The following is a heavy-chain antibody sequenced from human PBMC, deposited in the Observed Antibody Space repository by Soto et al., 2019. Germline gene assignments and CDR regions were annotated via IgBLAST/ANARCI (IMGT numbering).Heavy chain of an antibody. Sequence: SETLSLTCTVSGVSVSSGSYYWSWIRHCPGKGMEWIGYIYNSGITKYNAALKSRVTLSVDTSKNQFSLRLISVTAADTAVYFCASSPNYVFWGGDPYYNGMDFWGPGTTVTVSS. CDR1: GVSVSSGSYY. D-gene: IGHD3-3*01. J-gene: IGHJ6*02. CDR2: IYNSGIT. V-gene: IGHV4-61*01. CDR3: ASSPNYVFWGGDPYYNGMDF.